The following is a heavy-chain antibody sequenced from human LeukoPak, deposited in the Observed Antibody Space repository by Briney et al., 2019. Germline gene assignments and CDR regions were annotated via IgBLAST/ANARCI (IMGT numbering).Heavy chain of an antibody. D-gene: IGHD3-3*01. Sequence: PGGSLRLSCTASGFTFSNYWMHWVRQAPGKGLVWVSRINTDGSSTSYADSVKGRFTISRDNAKNTLYLQMNSLRAEDTAFYYCAKAELGVDTFFDYWGQGTLVTVSS. V-gene: IGHV3-74*01. CDR2: INTDGSST. J-gene: IGHJ4*02. CDR3: AKAELGVDTFFDY. CDR1: GFTFSNYW.